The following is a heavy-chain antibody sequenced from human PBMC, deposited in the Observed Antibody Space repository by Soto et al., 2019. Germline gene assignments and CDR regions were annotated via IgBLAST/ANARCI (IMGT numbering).Heavy chain of an antibody. D-gene: IGHD1-7*01. J-gene: IGHJ4*02. Sequence: EVQLVESGGGLVQPGGSLRLSCVASGFTFSSHWMHWVRQIPGKGLVWVSRIKNDASSISYADSVQGRFTTSRDNGKNTLYLQINSLRAEDTAVYYCVRDRSSVTGTAGDYWGQGTLVTGSS. CDR3: VRDRSSVTGTAGDY. CDR2: IKNDASSI. V-gene: IGHV3-74*01. CDR1: GFTFSSHW.